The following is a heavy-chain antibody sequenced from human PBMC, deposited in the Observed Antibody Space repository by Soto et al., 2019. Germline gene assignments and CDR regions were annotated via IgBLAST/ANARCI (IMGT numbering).Heavy chain of an antibody. D-gene: IGHD2-15*01. CDR2: INHSGST. Sequence: QVQLQQWGAGLLKASETLSLTCAVYGGSFSGYYWSWIRQSPGKGLEWIGEINHSGSTNYNPSLKSRVTISVDTSKNQFSLKLSSVTAADTAVYYCARGPYCSGGSCYSEIADYWGQGTLVTVSS. V-gene: IGHV4-34*01. CDR1: GGSFSGYY. CDR3: ARGPYCSGGSCYSEIADY. J-gene: IGHJ4*02.